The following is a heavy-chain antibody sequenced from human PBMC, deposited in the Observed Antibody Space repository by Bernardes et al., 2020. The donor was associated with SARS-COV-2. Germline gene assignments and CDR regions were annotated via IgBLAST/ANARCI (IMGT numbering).Heavy chain of an antibody. CDR1: GFTFSSYS. CDR3: ARDGTTVTLDNWFDP. V-gene: IGHV3-21*01. J-gene: IGHJ5*02. CDR2: ISSSSSYI. D-gene: IGHD4-4*01. Sequence: GGSLRLSCAASGFTFSSYSMNWVRQAPGKGLEWVSSISSSSSYIYYADSVKGRFTISRDNAKNSLYLQMNSLRAEDTAVYYCARDGTTVTLDNWFDPWGQGTLVTVSS.